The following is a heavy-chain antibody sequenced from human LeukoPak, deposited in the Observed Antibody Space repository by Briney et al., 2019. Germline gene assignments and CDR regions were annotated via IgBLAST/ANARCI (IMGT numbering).Heavy chain of an antibody. J-gene: IGHJ6*02. CDR3: AREGYYYDSSGYSYYYYGMDV. CDR2: IKLDGSEK. CDR1: GFTFGKYW. Sequence: GGSLRLSCVASGFTFGKYWMSWVRQAPGKGLEWVANIKLDGSEKNYVDSVKGRFTISRDNTKNSLYLQMNSLRVEDTAVFYCAREGYYYDSSGYSYYYYGMDVWGQGATVTVSS. V-gene: IGHV3-7*03. D-gene: IGHD3-22*01.